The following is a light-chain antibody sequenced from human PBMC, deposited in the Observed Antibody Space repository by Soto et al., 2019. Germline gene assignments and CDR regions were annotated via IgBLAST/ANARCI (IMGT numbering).Light chain of an antibody. CDR1: QRVSSSY. CDR3: QQYGSSPRT. V-gene: IGKV3-20*01. J-gene: IGKJ1*01. CDR2: GAS. Sequence: EIVLTQSPGTLSLSAGERATLSCRASQRVSSSYLAWYQQKPGQAPRLLIYGASSRGTGIPDRFSGSGSVTDFTLTISRLEPEDFAVYYCQQYGSSPRTFGQGTKVEIK.